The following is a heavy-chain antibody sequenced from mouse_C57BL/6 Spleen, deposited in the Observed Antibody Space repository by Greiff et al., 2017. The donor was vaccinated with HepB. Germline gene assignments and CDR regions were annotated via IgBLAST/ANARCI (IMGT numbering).Heavy chain of an antibody. CDR1: GYTFTDYY. J-gene: IGHJ3*01. D-gene: IGHD1-1*01. CDR3: ARGRIITTVVDRFAY. V-gene: IGHV1-19*01. Sequence: EVQLQQSGPVLVKPGASVKMSCKASGYTFTDYYMNWVKQSHGKSLEWIGVINPYNGGTSYNQKFKGKATLTVDKSSSTAYMELNSLTSVDSAVYYCARGRIITTVVDRFAYWGQGTLVTVSA. CDR2: INPYNGGT.